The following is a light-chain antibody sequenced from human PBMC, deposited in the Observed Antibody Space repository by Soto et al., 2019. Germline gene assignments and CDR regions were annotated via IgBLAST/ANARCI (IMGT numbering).Light chain of an antibody. J-gene: IGKJ4*01. CDR3: PQRSNLPALT. CDR2: DAS. V-gene: IGKV3-11*01. CDR1: QSVNSY. Sequence: EIVLTQPPAPLSFSPRERATLSCRASQSVNSYLAWYHQKPDQGPRLLIYDASNRATGIPARFSGSGSGTDFTLTISSLEPEDFAIYYGPQRSNLPALTFGGGTKVEIK.